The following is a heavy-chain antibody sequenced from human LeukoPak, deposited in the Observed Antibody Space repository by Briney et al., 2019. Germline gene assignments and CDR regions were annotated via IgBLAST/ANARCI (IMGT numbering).Heavy chain of an antibody. CDR1: GGSISSSSYY. V-gene: IGHV4-39*01. CDR3: AGYLHYSRFDP. J-gene: IGHJ5*02. CDR2: IYYSGST. Sequence: SETLSLTCTVSGGSISSSSYYWGWIRQPPGKGLEWIGSIYYSGSTYYNPSLKSRVTISVDTSKNQFSLKLSSVTAADTAVYYCAGYLHYSRFDPWGQGTLVTVSS. D-gene: IGHD3-10*01.